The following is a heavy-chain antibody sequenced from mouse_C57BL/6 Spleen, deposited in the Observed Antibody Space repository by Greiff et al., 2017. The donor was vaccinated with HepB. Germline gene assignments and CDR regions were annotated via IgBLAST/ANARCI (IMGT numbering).Heavy chain of an antibody. CDR3: AREGLMGDGYSFAH. D-gene: IGHD2-3*01. Sequence: QVQLKQPGTELVKPGASVKLSCKASGYTFTSYWMHWVKQRPGQGLEWIGNINPSNGGTNYNEKFKSKATLTVDKSSSTAYMQLSSLTSEDSAVYYCAREGLMGDGYSFAHWGQGTLVTVSA. CDR2: INPSNGGT. J-gene: IGHJ3*01. CDR1: GYTFTSYW. V-gene: IGHV1-53*01.